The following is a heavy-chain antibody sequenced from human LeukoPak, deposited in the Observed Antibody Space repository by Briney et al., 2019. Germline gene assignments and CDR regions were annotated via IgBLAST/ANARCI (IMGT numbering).Heavy chain of an antibody. Sequence: SEXLSLTCTVSGYSISSGYYWGWIRQPPGKGLEWIGSIYHSGSTYYNPSLKSRVTISVDTSKNQFSLKLSSVTAADTAVYYCARGLVRSGDNYWGQGTLVTVSS. D-gene: IGHD2-2*01. CDR3: ARGLVRSGDNY. J-gene: IGHJ4*02. CDR1: GYSISSGYY. CDR2: IYHSGST. V-gene: IGHV4-38-2*02.